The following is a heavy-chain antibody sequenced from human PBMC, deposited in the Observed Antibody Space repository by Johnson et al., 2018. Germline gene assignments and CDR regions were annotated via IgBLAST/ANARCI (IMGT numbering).Heavy chain of an antibody. CDR1: GFTFSYYW. V-gene: IGHV3-74*01. CDR3: ARGGYEAFTL. J-gene: IGHJ3*01. CDR2: IHRDGSAT. Sequence: VQLQESGGALVQSGGSLRLSCAASGFTFSYYWMHWVRQAPGKGLVWVSRIHRDGSATNYADSVKGRFTISRDNARNTVDLQMNSLGFEDTAVYFGARGGYEAFTLWGQGTTVTVSS. D-gene: IGHD5-12*01.